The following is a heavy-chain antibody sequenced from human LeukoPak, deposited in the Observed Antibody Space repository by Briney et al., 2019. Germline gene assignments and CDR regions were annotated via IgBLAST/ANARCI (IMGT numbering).Heavy chain of an antibody. CDR2: INHSGST. CDR1: GGSFSGYY. J-gene: IGHJ5*02. CDR3: ARHSVAGYNWFDP. V-gene: IGHV4-34*01. D-gene: IGHD6-19*01. Sequence: SETLSLTCAVYGGSFSGYYWSWIRQPPGKGLEWIGEINHSGSTNYNPSLKSRVTISVDTSKNQFSLKLSSVTAADTAVYYCARHSVAGYNWFDPWGQGTLVTVSS.